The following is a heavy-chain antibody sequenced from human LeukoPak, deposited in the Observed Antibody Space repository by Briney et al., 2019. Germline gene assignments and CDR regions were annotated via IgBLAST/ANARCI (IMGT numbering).Heavy chain of an antibody. J-gene: IGHJ4*02. D-gene: IGHD6-6*01. CDR2: ISSSSSYI. CDR1: GFTFSSYS. V-gene: IGHV3-21*01. Sequence: GGSLRLSCAASGFTFSSYSMNWVRQAPGKGLEWVSSISSSSSYIYYADSVKGRFTISGDNAKNSLYLQMNSLRAEDTAVYYCARDLELGFDYWGQGTLVTVSS. CDR3: ARDLELGFDY.